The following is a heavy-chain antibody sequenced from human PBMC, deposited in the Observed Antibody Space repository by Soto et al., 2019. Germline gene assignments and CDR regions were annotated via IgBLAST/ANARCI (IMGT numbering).Heavy chain of an antibody. J-gene: IGHJ6*02. CDR1: GGTFSSYA. CDR3: ARPDCSGGSCYFSSGMDV. Sequence: QAQLVQSGAEVKKPGSSVKVSCKASGGTFSSYAIGWVRQAPGQGLEWMGGIIPIFGTANYAQKFQGRVTITADESTSTAYMELSSLRSEDTAVYYCARPDCSGGSCYFSSGMDVWGQGTTVTVSS. D-gene: IGHD2-15*01. CDR2: IIPIFGTA. V-gene: IGHV1-69*12.